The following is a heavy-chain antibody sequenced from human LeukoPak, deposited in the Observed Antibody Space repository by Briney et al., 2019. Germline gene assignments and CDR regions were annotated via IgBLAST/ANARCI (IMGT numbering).Heavy chain of an antibody. CDR2: IYYSGST. D-gene: IGHD3-3*01. Sequence: LETLSLTCTVSGGSISSYYWSWIRQPPGKGLEWIGYIYYSGSTNYNPSLKSRVTISVDTSKNQFSLKLSSVTAADTAVYYCARESYDFWSGYVMDVWGQGTTVTVSS. J-gene: IGHJ6*02. V-gene: IGHV4-59*01. CDR1: GGSISSYY. CDR3: ARESYDFWSGYVMDV.